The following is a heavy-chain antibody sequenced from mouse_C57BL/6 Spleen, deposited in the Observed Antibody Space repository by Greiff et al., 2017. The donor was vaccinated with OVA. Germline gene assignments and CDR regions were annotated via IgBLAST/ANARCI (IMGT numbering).Heavy chain of an antibody. CDR2: ISGGGGNT. V-gene: IGHV5-9*01. D-gene: IGHD1-1*01. CDR3: ARHPYGSSRYWYFDV. Sequence: EVQWVESGGGLVKPGGSLKLSCAASGFTFSSYTMSWVRQTPEKRLEWVATISGGGGNTYYPDSVKGRFTISRDNAKNTLYLQMSSLRSEDTALYYCARHPYGSSRYWYFDVWGTGTTVTVSS. CDR1: GFTFSSYT. J-gene: IGHJ1*03.